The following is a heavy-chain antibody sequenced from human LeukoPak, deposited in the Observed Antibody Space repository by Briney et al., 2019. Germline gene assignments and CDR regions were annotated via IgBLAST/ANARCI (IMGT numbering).Heavy chain of an antibody. CDR2: IYREGST. V-gene: IGHV3-66*01. CDR3: TTGHYSRTS. D-gene: IGHD6-13*01. J-gene: IGHJ4*02. CDR1: GFTVSTKY. Sequence: GGSLRLSCAVSGFTVSTKYMSWVRQAPGKGLEWVSVIYREGSTYYADSVKGRFTISRDNSKNTLYLQMNSLRAEDTAVYYCTTGHYSRTSGGQGTLVTVSS.